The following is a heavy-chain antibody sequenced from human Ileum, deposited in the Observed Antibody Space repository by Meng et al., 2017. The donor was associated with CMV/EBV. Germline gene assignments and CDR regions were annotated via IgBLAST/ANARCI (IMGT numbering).Heavy chain of an antibody. V-gene: IGHV3-11*01. CDR1: FTGYY. J-gene: IGHJ4*02. Sequence: FTGYYMSWLRQAPGKGLEWISCITWSKSTEYYADSVRGRFTISRDDTKSALYLQMNSLRADDTAVYYCARTRGYCSGDTCFPYYFDYWGQGTLVTVSS. CDR3: ARTRGYCSGDTCFPYYFDY. CDR2: ITWSKSTE. D-gene: IGHD2-15*01.